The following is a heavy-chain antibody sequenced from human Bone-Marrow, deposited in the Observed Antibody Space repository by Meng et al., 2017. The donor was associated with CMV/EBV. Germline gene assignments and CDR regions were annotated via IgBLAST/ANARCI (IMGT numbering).Heavy chain of an antibody. J-gene: IGHJ4*02. D-gene: IGHD3-22*01. CDR1: GFTFSSYS. Sequence: GGSLRLSCAASGFTFSSYSMNWVRQAPGKGLEWVSSISSSSSYIYHADSVKGRFTISRDNAKNSLYLQMNSLRAEDTAVYFCARGLPQSGYYYYYWGQGTLVTVSS. CDR2: ISSSSSYI. CDR3: ARGLPQSGYYYYY. V-gene: IGHV3-21*01.